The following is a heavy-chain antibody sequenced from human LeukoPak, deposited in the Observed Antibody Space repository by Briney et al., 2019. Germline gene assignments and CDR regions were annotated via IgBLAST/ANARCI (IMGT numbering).Heavy chain of an antibody. J-gene: IGHJ4*02. CDR2: IKQDGGEK. D-gene: IGHD6-6*01. CDR1: GFTFSNYW. Sequence: GGSLRLSCAASGFTFSNYWMNWVRQAPGKGLEWVANIKQDGGEKSYVDSVKGRFTISRDNAKNSLHLQMNSLRSEDTAVYYCARSLYSSSSEVWYFDYWGQGTLVTVSS. CDR3: ARSLYSSSSEVWYFDY. V-gene: IGHV3-7*03.